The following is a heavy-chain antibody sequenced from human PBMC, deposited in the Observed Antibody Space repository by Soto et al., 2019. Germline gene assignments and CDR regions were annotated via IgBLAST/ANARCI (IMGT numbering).Heavy chain of an antibody. Sequence: QVQLVQSGAEVKKPGASVKVSCKASGYTFTSYDINWVRQATGQGLEWMGWMNPNSGTTGYAQKFQGSVTLTRSTSISTAYMELSSLRSEDTAVYYCATSGNSNTFDIWGQGTMITVSS. J-gene: IGHJ3*02. CDR1: GYTFTSYD. V-gene: IGHV1-8*01. CDR2: MNPNSGTT. CDR3: ATSGNSNTFDI. D-gene: IGHD2-15*01.